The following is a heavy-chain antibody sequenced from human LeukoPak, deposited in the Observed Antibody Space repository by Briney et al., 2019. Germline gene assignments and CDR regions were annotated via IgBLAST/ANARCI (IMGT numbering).Heavy chain of an antibody. J-gene: IGHJ5*02. D-gene: IGHD6-19*01. CDR3: ARGRSSGPQFGP. V-gene: IGHV1-8*01. Sequence: GASVKVSCKASGYTFTSYDINWVRQATGQGLEWMGWMNPNSGNTGFAQKFQGRVTMTRNTSISTAYMELSSLRSEDTAVYYCARGRSSGPQFGPWGQGTLVTVSS. CDR1: GYTFTSYD. CDR2: MNPNSGNT.